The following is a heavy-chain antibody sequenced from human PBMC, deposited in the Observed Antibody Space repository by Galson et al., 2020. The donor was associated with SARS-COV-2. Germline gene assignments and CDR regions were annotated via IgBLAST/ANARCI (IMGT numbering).Heavy chain of an antibody. CDR2: IRGDGSET. J-gene: IGHJ4*02. CDR1: GFTFSDYW. V-gene: IGHV3-7*01. Sequence: GGSLRLSCVVSGFTFSDYWMNWIRQAPGKGLEWVANIRGDGSETNYADSVQGRFSISRDNAVDTLYLELNRLRVDDTAVYYCTREGWQGGYWGQGTRVTVSS. D-gene: IGHD2-15*01. CDR3: TREGWQGGY.